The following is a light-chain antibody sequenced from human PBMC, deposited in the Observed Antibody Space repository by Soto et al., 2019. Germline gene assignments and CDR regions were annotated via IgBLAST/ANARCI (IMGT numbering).Light chain of an antibody. J-gene: IGLJ1*01. CDR2: DVS. Sequence: QSALTQPRSVSGSPGQSVTISCTGTSSDVGGYNYVSWYQQHPGKAPKLMIYDVSKRPSGVPDRFSGSKSGNTASLTVSGLQAADEADYFCKSYAGSNTYVFGSGTKVTVL. V-gene: IGLV2-11*01. CDR1: SSDVGGYNY. CDR3: KSYAGSNTYV.